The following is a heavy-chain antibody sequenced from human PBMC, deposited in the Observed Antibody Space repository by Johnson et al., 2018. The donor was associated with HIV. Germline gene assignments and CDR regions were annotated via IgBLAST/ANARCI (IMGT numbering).Heavy chain of an antibody. CDR3: TTDSRYSDSSGYYYWLGRGAFDI. V-gene: IGHV3-15*01. CDR2: IKSKNDGGTT. J-gene: IGHJ3*02. Sequence: VQLVESGGGLVKPGGSLRLSCAASGFTFSNAWMSWVRQAPGKGLEWVGRIKSKNDGGTTDYAAPVNGRFTISRDDSKNTLYVQMNSLKTEDTAVYYCTTDSRYSDSSGYYYWLGRGAFDIWGQGTMVTVSS. CDR1: GFTFSNAW. D-gene: IGHD3-22*01.